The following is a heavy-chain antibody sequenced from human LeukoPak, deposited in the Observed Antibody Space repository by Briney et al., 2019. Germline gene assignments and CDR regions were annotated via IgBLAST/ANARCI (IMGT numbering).Heavy chain of an antibody. CDR1: GGSISGYY. J-gene: IGHJ4*02. V-gene: IGHV4-59*08. CDR3: ARFSDYYDSSGHYLDY. D-gene: IGHD3-22*01. CDR2: IYFTGTT. Sequence: SETLSLTCTVSGGSISGYYWSWIRQPPGKGLEWIAYIYFTGTTNYNPSLQSRVTISVDTSKNQFSLRLTSVAAADTAEYYCARFSDYYDSSGHYLDYWGQGTLVAVSS.